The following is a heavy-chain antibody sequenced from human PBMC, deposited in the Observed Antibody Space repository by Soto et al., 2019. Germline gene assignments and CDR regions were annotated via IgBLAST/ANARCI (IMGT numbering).Heavy chain of an antibody. J-gene: IGHJ4*02. CDR2: IRGRSKKFAT. CDR3: TARGGDSLQDI. Sequence: EVQLVESGGGLVQPGGSLKVACAGLGFNFSDSALHWVRQPSGKGLEWIGRIRGRSKKFATSYPTSVRGRFSLSRDVSRNTAYLQMNSLRDDDTSVYFCTARGGDSLQDIWGQGTLVTVSS. D-gene: IGHD4-17*01. CDR1: GFNFSDSA. V-gene: IGHV3-73*01.